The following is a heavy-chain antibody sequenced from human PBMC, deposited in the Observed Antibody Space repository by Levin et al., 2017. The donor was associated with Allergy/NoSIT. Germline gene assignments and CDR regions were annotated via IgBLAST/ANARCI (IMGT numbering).Heavy chain of an antibody. J-gene: IGHJ5*02. CDR2: ISYAGIT. Sequence: SETLSLTCTTSDGSINNNYWSWIRQSPGKGLEWIGYISYAGITAYSPSLKSRLSMSVDTAKNQSSLNLSSVTAADTAVYFCARHIKRTEGGNYLFDPWGQGTLVTVSS. CDR3: ARHIKRTEGGNYLFDP. CDR1: DGSINNNY. D-gene: IGHD4-23*01. V-gene: IGHV4-59*08.